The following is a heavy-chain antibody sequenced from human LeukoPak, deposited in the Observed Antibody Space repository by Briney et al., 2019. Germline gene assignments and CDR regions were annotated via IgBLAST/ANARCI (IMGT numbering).Heavy chain of an antibody. J-gene: IGHJ6*02. Sequence: SETLSLTCTVSGGSISSSSYYWGWIRQLPGKGLGGIGSIYYSGSTYYNPSLKSRVTISVDKSKNQFSLKLSSVTAADTAVYYCSGGEIAAAEFTPIYYGMDVWGQGTTVTVSS. V-gene: IGHV4-39*07. CDR3: SGGEIAAAEFTPIYYGMDV. D-gene: IGHD6-13*01. CDR1: GGSISSSSYY. CDR2: IYYSGST.